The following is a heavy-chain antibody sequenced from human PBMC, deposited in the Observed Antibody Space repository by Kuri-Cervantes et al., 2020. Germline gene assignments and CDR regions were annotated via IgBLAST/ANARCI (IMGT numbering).Heavy chain of an antibody. CDR2: IKSKTDGGTT. CDR3: ARGYSGYDGGNY. CDR1: GFTFSNAW. Sequence: GGSLRLSCAASGFTFSNAWMSWVRQAPGKGLEWVGRIKSKTDGGTTDYAAPVKGRFTISRDDSKNTLYLQMNSLRAEDTAVYYCARGYSGYDGGNYWGQGTLVTVSS. J-gene: IGHJ4*02. V-gene: IGHV3-15*01. D-gene: IGHD5-12*01.